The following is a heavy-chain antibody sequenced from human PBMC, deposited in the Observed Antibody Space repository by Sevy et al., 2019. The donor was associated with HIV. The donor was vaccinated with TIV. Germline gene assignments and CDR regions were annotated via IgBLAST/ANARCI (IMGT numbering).Heavy chain of an antibody. Sequence: GGSLRLSCAASGFTFSSYEMNWVRQAPGKGLECVSYISSSGSTIYYADSVKGRFTISRDNAKNSLYLQMTSLRAEDTAVYYCARAPYCSSTSCYGFDYWGQGTLVTVSS. CDR2: ISSSGSTI. V-gene: IGHV3-48*03. CDR1: GFTFSSYE. CDR3: ARAPYCSSTSCYGFDY. J-gene: IGHJ4*02. D-gene: IGHD2-2*01.